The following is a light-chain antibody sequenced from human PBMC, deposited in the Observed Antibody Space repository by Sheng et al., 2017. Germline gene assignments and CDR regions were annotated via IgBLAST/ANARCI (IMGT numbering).Light chain of an antibody. J-gene: IGKJ4*01. Sequence: DIQMTQSPSTLSASVGDRVTITCRASQSMGTCLAWYQQKPGKAPKLLIYKASTLESGVPSRFSGSGSGTEFTLTISSLQPDDFATYYCQQYNTYPLTFGGGTRVEIK. CDR3: QQYNTYPLT. CDR1: QSMGTC. V-gene: IGKV1-5*03. CDR2: KAS.